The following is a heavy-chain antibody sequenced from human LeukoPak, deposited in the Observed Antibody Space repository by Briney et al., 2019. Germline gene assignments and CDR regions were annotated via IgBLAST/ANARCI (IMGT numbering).Heavy chain of an antibody. D-gene: IGHD2-2*01. CDR1: GGSISSYY. CDR2: IYTSGST. V-gene: IGHV4-4*07. Sequence: SETLSLTCTVSGGSISSYYWSWIRQPAGKGLEWIGRIYTSGSTNYNPSLKSRVTMSVDTSKTQFSLKLSSVTAADTAVYYCARDPHIVVVPAATYYYGMDVWGQGTTVTVSS. CDR3: ARDPHIVVVPAATYYYGMDV. J-gene: IGHJ6*02.